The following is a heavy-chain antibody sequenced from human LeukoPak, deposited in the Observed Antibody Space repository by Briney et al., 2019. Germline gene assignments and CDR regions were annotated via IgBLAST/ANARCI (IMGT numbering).Heavy chain of an antibody. CDR3: AIVLRFLESSIDY. V-gene: IGHV4-30-2*01. CDR1: GGSISSGGYY. J-gene: IGHJ4*02. Sequence: SETLSLTCTVSGGSISSGGYYWSWIRQPPGKGLEWIGYIYHSGSTYYNPSLKSRVTISVDRSKNQFSLKLSSVTAADTAVYYCAIVLRFLESSIDYWGQGTLVTVSS. CDR2: IYHSGST. D-gene: IGHD3-3*01.